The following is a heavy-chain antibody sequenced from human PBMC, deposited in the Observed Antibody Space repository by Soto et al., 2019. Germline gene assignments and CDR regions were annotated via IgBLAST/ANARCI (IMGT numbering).Heavy chain of an antibody. Sequence: SETLSLTCTVSGGSISSGGYYWSWIRQHPGKGLEWIGYIYYSGSTYYNPSLKSRVTISVDTSKNQFSLKLSSVTAEDTALYYCASSDRSGFGFDYWGQGTLVTVSS. J-gene: IGHJ4*02. CDR1: GGSISSGGYY. CDR3: ASSDRSGFGFDY. V-gene: IGHV4-31*03. D-gene: IGHD3-22*01. CDR2: IYYSGST.